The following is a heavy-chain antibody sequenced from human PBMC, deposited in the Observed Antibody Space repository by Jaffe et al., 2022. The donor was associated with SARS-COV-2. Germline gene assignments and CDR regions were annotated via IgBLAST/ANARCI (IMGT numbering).Heavy chain of an antibody. Sequence: EVQLVESGGGLVKPGGSLRLSCAGSGFTFSNAWMSWARQAPGKGLEWVGQIRSKTDGGTTDFAAPVKGRFAISRDDSKNMLYLQMNSLKVEDTAVYYCTTDWDGYSSGWDPGYWGQGTLVTVSS. D-gene: IGHD6-19*01. CDR3: TTDWDGYSSGWDPGY. CDR1: GFTFSNAW. CDR2: IRSKTDGGTT. V-gene: IGHV3-15*05. J-gene: IGHJ4*02.